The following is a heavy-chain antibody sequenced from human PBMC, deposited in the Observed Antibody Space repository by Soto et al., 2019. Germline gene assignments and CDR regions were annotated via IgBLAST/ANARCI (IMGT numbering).Heavy chain of an antibody. D-gene: IGHD2-15*01. V-gene: IGHV3-9*01. Sequence: EVQLVESGGGLVQPGRSLRLSCAASGFTFDDFAMHWVRRVPGKGLEWVSSITWNSNVIGYADSVKGRFTISRDNAKNSLYLQMNSLRPEDTAFYYCTRGCPDAFCGGGRCYFDYWGQGTLVTVSS. J-gene: IGHJ4*02. CDR1: GFTFDDFA. CDR2: ITWNSNVI. CDR3: TRGCPDAFCGGGRCYFDY.